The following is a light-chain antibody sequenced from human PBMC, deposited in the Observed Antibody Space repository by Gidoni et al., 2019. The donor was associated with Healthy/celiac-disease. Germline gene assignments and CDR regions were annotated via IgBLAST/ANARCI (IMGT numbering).Light chain of an antibody. CDR3: QHSINWPHT. CDR2: DAS. CDR1: QSVSSY. V-gene: IGKV3-11*01. Sequence: EIVLTQSPATLSLSPGERATLSCRASQSVSSYLAWYQQKPGQAPRLLIYDASNRAPGIPARFSGSGSGTDFTLPFRGRGPEDFAVYYFQHSINWPHTFGQGTKLEIK. J-gene: IGKJ2*01.